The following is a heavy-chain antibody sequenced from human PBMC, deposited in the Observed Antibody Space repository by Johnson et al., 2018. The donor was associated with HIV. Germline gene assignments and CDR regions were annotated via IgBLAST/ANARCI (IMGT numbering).Heavy chain of an antibody. CDR3: ARGAPDYYDIPKNAFDI. CDR2: ISYDGSNK. D-gene: IGHD3-22*01. Sequence: QMQLVESGGGVVQPGRSLRLSCAASGFTFSSYAMHWVRQAPGKGLEWVAVISYDGSNKYYADSVNGRFTISRDNAKNTLYLQMNSLRAEDTAVYYCARGAPDYYDIPKNAFDIWGQGTMVTVSS. J-gene: IGHJ3*02. V-gene: IGHV3-30-3*01. CDR1: GFTFSSYA.